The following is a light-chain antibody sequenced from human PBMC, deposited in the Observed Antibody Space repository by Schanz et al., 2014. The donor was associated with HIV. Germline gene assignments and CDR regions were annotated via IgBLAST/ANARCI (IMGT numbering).Light chain of an antibody. J-gene: IGLJ3*02. CDR2: GNS. V-gene: IGLV1-40*01. Sequence: QSVLTQPPSASGTPGQRVTISCTGSSSNIGARYDVHWYQQLPGTAPKLLIYGNSNRPSGVPDRFSGSKSGTSASLAISGLQSEDEADYHCAAWDDSLNGPMFGGGTKLTVL. CDR1: SSNIGARYD. CDR3: AAWDDSLNGPM.